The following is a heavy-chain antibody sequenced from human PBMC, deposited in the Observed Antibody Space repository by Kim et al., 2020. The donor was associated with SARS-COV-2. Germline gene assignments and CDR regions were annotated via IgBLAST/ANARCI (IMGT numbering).Heavy chain of an antibody. CDR3: ASLPGGSNYERGVYYYGMDV. Sequence: GGSLRLSCAASGFTFSSYGMHWVRQAPGKGLEWVAVIWYDGSNKYYADSVKGRFTISRDNSKNTLYLQMNSLRAEDTAVYYCASLPGGSNYERGVYYYGMDVWGQGTTVTVSS. J-gene: IGHJ6*02. CDR2: IWYDGSNK. D-gene: IGHD4-4*01. V-gene: IGHV3-33*01. CDR1: GFTFSSYG.